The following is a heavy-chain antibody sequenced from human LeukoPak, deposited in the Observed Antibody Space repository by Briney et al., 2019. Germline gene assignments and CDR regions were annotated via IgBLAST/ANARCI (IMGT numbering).Heavy chain of an antibody. V-gene: IGHV3-48*01. D-gene: IGHD5-12*01. CDR2: ISSSSSTI. CDR3: AKDHSGYAWRDYFDY. CDR1: GFTFSSYS. J-gene: IGHJ4*02. Sequence: PGGSLRLSCAASGFTFSSYSMNWVRQAPGKGLEWVSYISSSSSTIYYADSVKGRFTISRDNAKNTLYLQMNSLRAEDTAVYYCAKDHSGYAWRDYFDYWGQGTLVTVSS.